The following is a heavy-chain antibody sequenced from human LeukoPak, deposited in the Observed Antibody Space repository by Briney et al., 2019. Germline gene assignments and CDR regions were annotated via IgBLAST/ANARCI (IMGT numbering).Heavy chain of an antibody. CDR1: GFTFSIYW. CDR2: IKHDGSEK. D-gene: IGHD3-10*01. CDR3: AKTRVLLWFGELAY. V-gene: IGHV3-7*01. J-gene: IGHJ4*02. Sequence: GGSLRLSCAASGFTFSIYWMTWFRQAPGKGLEWVANIKHDGSEKYYVDSVKGRFTISRDNAKNSLYLQMNSLRAEDTAVYYCAKTRVLLWFGELAYWGQGTLVTVSS.